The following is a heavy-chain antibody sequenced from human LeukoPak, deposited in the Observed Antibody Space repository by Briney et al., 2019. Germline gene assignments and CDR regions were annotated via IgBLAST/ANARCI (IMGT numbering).Heavy chain of an antibody. D-gene: IGHD3-9*01. Sequence: SETLSLTCSVSGGSISGYYWTWIRQTPGKGLEWIGYSHDSGSTHYNPSLKSRVSISVDKSKSEFSLKLRSATAADTALYYCARKYLRDWLDVFDIWGQGTMVTVSS. J-gene: IGHJ3*02. CDR2: SHDSGST. CDR1: GGSISGYY. V-gene: IGHV4-59*01. CDR3: ARKYLRDWLDVFDI.